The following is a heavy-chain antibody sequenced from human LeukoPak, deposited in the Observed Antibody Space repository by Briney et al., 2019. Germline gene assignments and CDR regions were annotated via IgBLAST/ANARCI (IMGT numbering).Heavy chain of an antibody. CDR3: ARGRWPAVDGTIYDY. Sequence: SETLSLTCTVSGGSISSYYWSWIRQPPGKGLEWIGYIYYSGSTNYNPSLKSRVTISVDTSKNQFSLKLSSVTAADTAVYYCARGRWPAVDGTIYDYWGQGTLVTVSS. J-gene: IGHJ4*02. D-gene: IGHD6-19*01. V-gene: IGHV4-59*01. CDR1: GGSISSYY. CDR2: IYYSGST.